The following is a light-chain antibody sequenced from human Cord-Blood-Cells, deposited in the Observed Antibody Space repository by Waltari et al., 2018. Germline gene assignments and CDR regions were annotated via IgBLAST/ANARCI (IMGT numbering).Light chain of an antibody. J-gene: IGKJ2*01. CDR3: QQYNSPT. V-gene: IGKV1-5*03. CDR2: KAS. Sequence: DIQMTQSPSTLSASVGDRVTITCRASQSISSWLAWYQQKPGKAPKLLIYKASSLESGDPSRFSGSGSGTEFTLTISSLQPDDFATYYCQQYNSPTFGQGTKLEIK. CDR1: QSISSW.